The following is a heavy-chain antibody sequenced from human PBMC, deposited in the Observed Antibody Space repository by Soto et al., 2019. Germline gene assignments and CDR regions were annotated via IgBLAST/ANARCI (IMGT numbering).Heavy chain of an antibody. CDR2: IYYSGST. J-gene: IGHJ6*03. D-gene: IGHD3-3*01. V-gene: IGHV4-59*08. CDR1: GGSISSYY. Sequence: SETLSLTCTASGGSISSYYWSWIRQPPGKGLEWIGYIYYSGSTNYNPSLKSRVTISVDTSKNQFSLKLSSVTAADTAVYYCARQDYDFWSGYQTSYYMDVWGKGTTVTVSS. CDR3: ARQDYDFWSGYQTSYYMDV.